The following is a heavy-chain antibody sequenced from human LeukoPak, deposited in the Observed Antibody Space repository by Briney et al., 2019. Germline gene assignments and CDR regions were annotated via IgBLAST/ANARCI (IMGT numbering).Heavy chain of an antibody. D-gene: IGHD6-6*01. J-gene: IGHJ4*02. V-gene: IGHV1-18*01. Sequence: ASVKVSCKASGYTFTSYGISWVRQAPGQGLEWMGWISAYNGNTNYAQKLQGRVTMTTDTSTSTAYMELRSLRSDDTAVYYCARGSRIVSYSSSPSDYWGQGTLVTVSS. CDR1: GYTFTSYG. CDR3: ARGSRIVSYSSSPSDY. CDR2: ISAYNGNT.